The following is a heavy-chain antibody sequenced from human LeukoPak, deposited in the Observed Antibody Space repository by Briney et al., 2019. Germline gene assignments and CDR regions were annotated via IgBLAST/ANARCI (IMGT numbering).Heavy chain of an antibody. J-gene: IGHJ6*02. Sequence: PGGSLRLSCAASGFTFSSYGMHWVRQAPGKGLEWVSTISDYPHYADSVRGRFTISRDNSRKTVFLQMNSLTPEDAATYYCTKDSQGSYDGFWYGTYGMDVWGQGTTVTVSS. CDR3: TKDSQGSYDGFWYGTYGMDV. D-gene: IGHD3-16*01. CDR2: ISDYP. V-gene: IGHV3-NL1*01. CDR1: GFTFSSYG.